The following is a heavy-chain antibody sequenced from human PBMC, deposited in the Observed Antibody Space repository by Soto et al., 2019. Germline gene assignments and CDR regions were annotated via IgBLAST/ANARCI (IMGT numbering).Heavy chain of an antibody. CDR3: ARVGCSGGSCPLDY. V-gene: IGHV3-11*01. Sequence: QVQLVESGGGLVKPGGSLRLSCAASAFIISDYYMSWIRQAPGKGLEWVSYISGSGTTIYYADSVKGRFTISRDNAKNRLYLQMSRLRAEDTAVYYCARVGCSGGSCPLDYWGQGTLVTVSS. CDR2: ISGSGTTI. J-gene: IGHJ4*02. D-gene: IGHD2-15*01. CDR1: AFIISDYY.